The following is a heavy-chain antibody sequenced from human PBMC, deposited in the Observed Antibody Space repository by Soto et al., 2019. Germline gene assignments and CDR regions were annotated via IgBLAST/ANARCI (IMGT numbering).Heavy chain of an antibody. V-gene: IGHV3-30*18. D-gene: IGHD3-3*01. CDR1: GFTFSSYG. CDR2: ISYDGSNK. Sequence: GGSLRLSCAASGFTFSSYGMHWVRQAPGKGLEWVAVISYDGSNKYYADSVKGRLTISRDNSKNSLYLQMNSLRAEDTAVYYCAKVAHDFWSGYLFDYWGKGTLVTVSS. J-gene: IGHJ4*02. CDR3: AKVAHDFWSGYLFDY.